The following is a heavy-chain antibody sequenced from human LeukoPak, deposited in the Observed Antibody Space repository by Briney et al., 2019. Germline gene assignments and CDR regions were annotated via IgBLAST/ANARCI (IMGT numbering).Heavy chain of an antibody. CDR2: INHSGST. D-gene: IGHD2-2*02. CDR1: GGSFSGYY. Sequence: SETLSLTCAVYGGSFSGYYWSWIRQPPGKGLEWIGEINHSGSTNYNPSLKSRVTISVDTSKNQFSLKLSFVTAADTAVYYCARDGSIVVVPAAIRQRRFDPWGQGTLVTVSS. J-gene: IGHJ5*02. CDR3: ARDGSIVVVPAAIRQRRFDP. V-gene: IGHV4-34*01.